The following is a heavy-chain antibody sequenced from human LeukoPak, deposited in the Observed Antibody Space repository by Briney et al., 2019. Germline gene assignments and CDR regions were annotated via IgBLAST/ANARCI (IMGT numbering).Heavy chain of an antibody. Sequence: GGSLRLSCAVSEFTVSSTYMTWVRQAPGKGLEWVSVIYSDGITYYADSVKGRFTISRDSSENMLYLQMNSLRVEDTAVYYCAKTGGPWDWGQGTLVTVSS. D-gene: IGHD7-27*01. J-gene: IGHJ4*02. CDR3: AKTGGPWD. CDR1: EFTVSSTY. V-gene: IGHV3-53*01. CDR2: IYSDGIT.